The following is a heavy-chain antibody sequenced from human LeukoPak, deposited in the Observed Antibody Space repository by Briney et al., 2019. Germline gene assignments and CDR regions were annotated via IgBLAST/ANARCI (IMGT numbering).Heavy chain of an antibody. CDR3: ARVNLAAGEDY. CDR2: IYYSGST. Sequence: SETLSLTCTVSGGSISSGGYYWSWIRQHPGKGLEWIGYIYYSGSTYYNPSLKSRVTISVDTSKNQFSLKLSSVTAADTAVYCCARVNLAAGEDYWGQGTLVTVSS. V-gene: IGHV4-31*03. J-gene: IGHJ4*02. CDR1: GGSISSGGYY. D-gene: IGHD6-13*01.